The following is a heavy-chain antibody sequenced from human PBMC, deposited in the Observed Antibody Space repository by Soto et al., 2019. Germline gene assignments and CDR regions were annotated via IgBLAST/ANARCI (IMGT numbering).Heavy chain of an antibody. CDR3: ARDVMGIVIYEPMGYYFDH. D-gene: IGHD3-10*01. CDR2: IDPSGGIT. V-gene: IGHV1-46*01. Sequence: QVQLIQFGAEVKKPGASVKVSCKASGYTFTKFHIHWVRQAPGQGLEWMGMIDPSGGITRDAQRFKGGITMPGDTWRSSVYMERRGLKWEDTAVYYCARDVMGIVIYEPMGYYFDHWAREPWSPSPQ. J-gene: IGHJ4*02. CDR1: GYTFTKFH.